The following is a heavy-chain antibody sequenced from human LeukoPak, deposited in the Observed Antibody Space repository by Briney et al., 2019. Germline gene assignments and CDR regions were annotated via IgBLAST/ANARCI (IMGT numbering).Heavy chain of an antibody. Sequence: SETPSLTCTVSGGSISSYYWSWIRQPPGKGLEWIGYIYYSGSTNYNPSLKSRVTISVDTSKNQFSLKLSSVTAADTAVYYCARGRRIAVAGTYYYYGMDVWGQGTTVTVSS. CDR1: GGSISSYY. J-gene: IGHJ6*02. D-gene: IGHD6-19*01. V-gene: IGHV4-59*01. CDR2: IYYSGST. CDR3: ARGRRIAVAGTYYYYGMDV.